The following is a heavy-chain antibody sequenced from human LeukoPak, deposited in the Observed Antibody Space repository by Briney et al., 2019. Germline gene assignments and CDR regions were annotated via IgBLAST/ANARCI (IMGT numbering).Heavy chain of an antibody. J-gene: IGHJ4*02. V-gene: IGHV4-61*09. D-gene: IGHD3-22*01. Sequence: SQTLSLTCTVSGGSVSTGSYYWSWIRQPAGRGLEWIGHIHTSGTMNYNASLKSRVRISVETSKNQFSLRRSSVTAADTAVYFCARGILRDYYDSSGFYHRGGVGYWGQGTLVTVSS. CDR3: ARGILRDYYDSSGFYHRGGVGY. CDR1: GGSVSTGSYY. CDR2: IHTSGTM.